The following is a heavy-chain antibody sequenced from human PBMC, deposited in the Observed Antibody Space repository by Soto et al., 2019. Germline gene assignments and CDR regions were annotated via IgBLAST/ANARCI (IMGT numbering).Heavy chain of an antibody. CDR2: ISSSSSYI. D-gene: IGHD3-16*02. Sequence: GGSLRLSCAASGFTFSSYSMNWVRQAPGKGLEWVSSISSSSSYIYYADSVKGRFTISRDNAKNSLYLQMNSLRAEDTAVYYCARDEGYDYVWASYRYSGVFDIGSKGTLVPVS. V-gene: IGHV3-21*01. CDR3: ARDEGYDYVWASYRYSGVFDI. J-gene: IGHJ3*02. CDR1: GFTFSSYS.